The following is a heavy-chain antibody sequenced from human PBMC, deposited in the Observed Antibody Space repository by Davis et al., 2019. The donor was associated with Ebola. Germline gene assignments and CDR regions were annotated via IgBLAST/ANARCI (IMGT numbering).Heavy chain of an antibody. CDR2: ISGSSDTI. V-gene: IGHV3-48*02. J-gene: IGHJ4*02. CDR1: GFSFSDYS. D-gene: IGHD1-20*01. Sequence: GGSLRLSCAASGFSFSDYSMNWVRQAPGKGLEWVSYISGSSDTIYYADSVKGRFTISRDNAKNSLYLQMNSLRDEDTAVYYCARANNWKPEYFEYWGQGTLVTVSS. CDR3: ARANNWKPEYFEY.